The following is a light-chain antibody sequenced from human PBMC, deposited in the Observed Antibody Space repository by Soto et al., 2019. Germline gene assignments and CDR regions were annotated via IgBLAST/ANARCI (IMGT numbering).Light chain of an antibody. CDR2: WAS. V-gene: IGKV4-1*01. Sequence: DIVVTQSPDSLALSLGERATINCKSSQSVLYSSNNKDYLAWYQQKPGQPPKLLIYWASTRESGVPDRFSGSGSGTDFTLTISSLQAEDVAVYYCQQYLDRPLTFGGGTKVEIK. CDR3: QQYLDRPLT. CDR1: QSVLYSSNNKDY. J-gene: IGKJ4*01.